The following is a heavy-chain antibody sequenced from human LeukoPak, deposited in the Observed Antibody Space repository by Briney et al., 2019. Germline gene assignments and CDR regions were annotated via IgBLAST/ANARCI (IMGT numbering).Heavy chain of an antibody. CDR3: AREESIGRYQFLHDS. CDR1: GYTFIRYG. Sequence: ASVKVSCKTSGYTFIRYGITWVRQAPGQGLEWMAWISPYNGNTKYVQNLQGRLTITTDTSTSTAYMELRSLTSDDTAVYFCAREESIGRYQFLHDSWGQGTLVTVSS. D-gene: IGHD1-26*01. V-gene: IGHV1-18*01. CDR2: ISPYNGNT. J-gene: IGHJ4*02.